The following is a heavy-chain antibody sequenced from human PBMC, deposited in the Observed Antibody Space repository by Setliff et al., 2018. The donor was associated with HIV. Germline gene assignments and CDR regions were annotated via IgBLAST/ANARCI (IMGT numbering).Heavy chain of an antibody. Sequence: ASVKVSCKGSGYTFIDYYMHWVQQAPGKGLEWMGRVDPEDGETIYAEKFQGRVTITADTSTDTAYMELNSLRSEDTAVYYCAAHYDILTGYRRPLDYWGQGTLVTASS. V-gene: IGHV1-69-2*01. CDR3: AAHYDILTGYRRPLDY. J-gene: IGHJ4*02. CDR2: VDPEDGET. D-gene: IGHD3-9*01. CDR1: GYTFIDYY.